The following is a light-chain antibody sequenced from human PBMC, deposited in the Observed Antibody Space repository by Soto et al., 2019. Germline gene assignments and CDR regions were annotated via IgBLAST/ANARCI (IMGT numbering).Light chain of an antibody. J-gene: IGKJ4*01. Sequence: EIVLTQSPETMSLSPGERATLSCRASQSVSSYLAWYQQKPGQAPRLLIYDASTRATGIPARFSGSGSGTDFTLTIGSLEPEDSAVYYCQQRNNWPLTFGGGTKVEIK. CDR3: QQRNNWPLT. CDR1: QSVSSY. V-gene: IGKV3-11*01. CDR2: DAS.